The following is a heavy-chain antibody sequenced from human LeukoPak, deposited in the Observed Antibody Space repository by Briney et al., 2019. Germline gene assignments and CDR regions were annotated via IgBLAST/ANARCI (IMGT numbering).Heavy chain of an antibody. V-gene: IGHV4-34*01. CDR2: INHSGST. CDR3: ARGLTYYDILTGYSPRGYFDY. J-gene: IGHJ4*02. Sequence: PSGTLSLTCAVYGGSFSGYYWSWIRQPPGKGLEWIGEINHSGSTNYNPSLKSRVTISVDTSKNQFSLKLSSVTAADTAVYYCARGLTYYDILTGYSPRGYFDYWGQGTLVTVSS. CDR1: GGSFSGYY. D-gene: IGHD3-9*01.